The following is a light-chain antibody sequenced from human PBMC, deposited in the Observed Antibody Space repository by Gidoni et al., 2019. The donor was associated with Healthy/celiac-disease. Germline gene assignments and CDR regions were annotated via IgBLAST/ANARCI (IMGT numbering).Light chain of an antibody. V-gene: IGKV3-11*01. Sequence: EIVLTQSPATLSLSPGERATLSCRASQSVSSYLAWYQQKPGQAPRLRIYDAANRATGIPPRFSGSGSGTDCTLTISSLEPEDFAVYYCQQRSNWPTFGGGTKVEIK. J-gene: IGKJ4*01. CDR1: QSVSSY. CDR2: DAA. CDR3: QQRSNWPT.